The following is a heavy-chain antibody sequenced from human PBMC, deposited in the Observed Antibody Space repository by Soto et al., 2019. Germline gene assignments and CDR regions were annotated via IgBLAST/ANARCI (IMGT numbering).Heavy chain of an antibody. J-gene: IGHJ4*02. V-gene: IGHV4-30-2*01. D-gene: IGHD3-10*01. CDR2: IYHSGST. CDR3: ARVQWYYYGSGSYTKERGYFDY. Sequence: QLQLQESGSGLVKPSQTLSLTCAVSGGSISSGGYSWSWIRQPPGKGLEWIGYIYHSGSTYYNPSLKSRVTISVDRSKNQFSLKLSSVTAADTAVYYCARVQWYYYGSGSYTKERGYFDYWGQGTLVTVSS. CDR1: GGSISSGGYS.